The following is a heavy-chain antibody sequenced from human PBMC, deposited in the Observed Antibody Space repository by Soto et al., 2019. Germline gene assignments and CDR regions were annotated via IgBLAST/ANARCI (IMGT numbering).Heavy chain of an antibody. Sequence: EVQLAESGGGLAQPGGSLRLSCAASGFTLSGYAMDCVRQAPGKGLEYVSGISSNGVGTYYANYVQGRFTISRDNSKNTVYLQMGSLRHEDMAVYYCARRARPDFYYMDVWGKGTTVTVSS. D-gene: IGHD6-6*01. CDR2: ISSNGVGT. V-gene: IGHV3-64*01. J-gene: IGHJ6*03. CDR1: GFTLSGYA. CDR3: ARRARPDFYYMDV.